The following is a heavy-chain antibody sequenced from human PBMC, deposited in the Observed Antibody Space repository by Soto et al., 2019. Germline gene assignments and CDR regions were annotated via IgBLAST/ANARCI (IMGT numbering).Heavy chain of an antibody. Sequence: QVQLVQSGAEVKKPGSSVKVSCKASRGTFSSYAINWVRQAPGQGLEWMGVIIPIYGTATYAQNFQGRVTITADVCTRTAYMDPTGLRSEDTAAYYCARGLLHYDYVVGIYRQGSFDYWGQGTLVTVSS. CDR3: ARGLLHYDYVVGIYRQGSFDY. J-gene: IGHJ4*02. D-gene: IGHD3-16*02. CDR2: IIPIYGTA. V-gene: IGHV1-69*01. CDR1: RGTFSSYA.